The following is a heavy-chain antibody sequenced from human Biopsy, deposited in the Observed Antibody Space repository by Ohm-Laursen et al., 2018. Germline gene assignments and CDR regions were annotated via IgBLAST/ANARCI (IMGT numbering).Heavy chain of an antibody. Sequence: PSDTLSLTYTVSGDSISTYYWSWIRQPPGKGLQWIGYIYYTGNTDYNPSLQSRVTISVDTSKNHFSLRLRSMTPADTAMYYCARDRGYYSDRTVPGYFDLWGRGTLVTVSS. D-gene: IGHD3-22*01. V-gene: IGHV4-59*01. CDR2: IYYTGNT. CDR3: ARDRGYYSDRTVPGYFDL. J-gene: IGHJ2*01. CDR1: GDSISTYY.